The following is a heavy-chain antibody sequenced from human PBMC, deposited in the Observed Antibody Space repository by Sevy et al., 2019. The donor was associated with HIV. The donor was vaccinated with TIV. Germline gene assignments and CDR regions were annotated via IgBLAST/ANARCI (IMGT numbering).Heavy chain of an antibody. J-gene: IGHJ6*02. CDR1: GFSFSYYD. CDR3: ANAYSGSYSHSYLYALDV. D-gene: IGHD1-26*01. Sequence: GGSLRLSCIGSGFSFSYYDIHWVRQSPGKGLDWVALISHDGINEYYADSVKGRFTIPRDNSKNTVYLEMNSLGNEDTAIYFCANAYSGSYSHSYLYALDVWGQGTTVTVSS. CDR2: ISHDGINE. V-gene: IGHV3-30*18.